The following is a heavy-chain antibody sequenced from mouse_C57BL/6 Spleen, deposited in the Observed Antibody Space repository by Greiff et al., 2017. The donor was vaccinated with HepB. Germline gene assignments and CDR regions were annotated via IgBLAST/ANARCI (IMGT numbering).Heavy chain of an antibody. V-gene: IGHV10-1*01. J-gene: IGHJ3*01. D-gene: IGHD2-5*01. CDR3: VRQAYYSNYVFAY. CDR2: IRSKSNNYAT. CDR1: GFSFNTYA. Sequence: EVMLVESGGGLVQPKGSLKLSCAASGFSFNTYAMNWVRQAPGKGLEWVARIRSKSNNYATYYADSVKDRFTISRDDSESMLYLQMNNLKTEDTAMYYCVRQAYYSNYVFAYWGQGTLVTVSA.